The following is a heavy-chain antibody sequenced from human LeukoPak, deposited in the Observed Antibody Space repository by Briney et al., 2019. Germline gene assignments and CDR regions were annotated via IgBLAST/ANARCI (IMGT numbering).Heavy chain of an antibody. J-gene: IGHJ5*02. V-gene: IGHV4-39*01. CDR2: IYYSGST. D-gene: IGHD6-13*01. CDR1: GGSISSSSYY. CDR3: ARRGAASWGWFDP. Sequence: SETLSLTCTVSGGSISSSSYYWGWIRQPPGKGLEWIGSIYYSGSTYYNPSLKRRVTISVDTSKNQFSLKLSSVTAADTAVYYCARRGAASWGWFDPWGQGTLVTVSS.